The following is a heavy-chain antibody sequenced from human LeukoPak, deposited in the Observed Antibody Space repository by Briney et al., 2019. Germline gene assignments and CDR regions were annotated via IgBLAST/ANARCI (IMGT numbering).Heavy chain of an antibody. J-gene: IGHJ4*02. CDR3: ARDPYPGSGEDY. CDR1: GGTFSSYA. Sequence: SVKVSCKAYGGTFSSYAISWVRQAPGQGLEWMGGIIPIFGTANYAQKIQGRVTITADESTSTAYMELSSLRSEDTAVYYCARDPYPGSGEDYWGQGTLVTVSS. CDR2: IIPIFGTA. V-gene: IGHV1-69*01. D-gene: IGHD3-10*01.